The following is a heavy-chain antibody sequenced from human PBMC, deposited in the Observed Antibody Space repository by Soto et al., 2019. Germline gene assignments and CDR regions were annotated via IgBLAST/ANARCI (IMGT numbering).Heavy chain of an antibody. J-gene: IGHJ2*01. Sequence: QVQLQESGPGLVKPSQTLSLTCTVSGGSISSGDYYWSWIRQPPGKGLEWIGYIYYSGSTYYNPSLKSRVTISVDTSKNQFSLKLSSVTAADTAVYYCATRNKSGYSYGYLYWYFDLWGRGTLVTVSS. CDR3: ATRNKSGYSYGYLYWYFDL. D-gene: IGHD5-18*01. CDR2: IYYSGST. CDR1: GGSISSGDYY. V-gene: IGHV4-30-4*01.